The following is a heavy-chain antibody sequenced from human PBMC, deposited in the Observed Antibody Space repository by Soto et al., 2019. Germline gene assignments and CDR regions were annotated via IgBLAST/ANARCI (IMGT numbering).Heavy chain of an antibody. V-gene: IGHV4-28*01. J-gene: IGHJ4*02. D-gene: IGHD2-8*01. CDR3: ATKPNSLYYFDY. CDR1: GYSTSSSHW. CDR2: IYYNGNT. Sequence: SETLSLTCAVSGYSTSSSHWWGWIRQPPGKGLEWIGYIYYNGNTFYNPSLKSRVTMSIDTSNNQFSLRLNSVTAADTAVYYWATKPNSLYYFDYWGQGALVTVS.